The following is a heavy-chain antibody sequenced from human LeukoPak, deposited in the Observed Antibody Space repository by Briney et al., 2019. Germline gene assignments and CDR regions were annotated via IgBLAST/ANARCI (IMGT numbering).Heavy chain of an antibody. Sequence: PGGSLRLSCAASGFTFDDYAMHWVRQAPGKGLEWVSGISWNSGSIGYADSVKGRFTISRDNAKNSLYLQMNSLRAEDTALYYCAQNITRIGQYAFDIWGQGPMVTVSS. CDR1: GFTFDDYA. CDR2: ISWNSGSI. J-gene: IGHJ3*02. V-gene: IGHV3-9*01. D-gene: IGHD3-22*01. CDR3: AQNITRIGQYAFDI.